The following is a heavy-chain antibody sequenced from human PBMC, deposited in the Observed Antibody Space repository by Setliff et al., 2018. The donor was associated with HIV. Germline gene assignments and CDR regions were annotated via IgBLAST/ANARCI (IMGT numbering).Heavy chain of an antibody. D-gene: IGHD2-21*01. CDR2: ISDKGHEK. J-gene: IGHJ4*02. CDR1: GFTFSPYA. CDR3: ARDSDFYIDY. Sequence: PGGSLRLSCAASGFTFSPYAMHWVRQAPGKGLESVALISDKGHEKYYADSVKGRSTVSRDNSKNTLYLQMSSLRLEDTAIYYCARDSDFYIDYWGQGTLVTVSS. V-gene: IGHV3-30*04.